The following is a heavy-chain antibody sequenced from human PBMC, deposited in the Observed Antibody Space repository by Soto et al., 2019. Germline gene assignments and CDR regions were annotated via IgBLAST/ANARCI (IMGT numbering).Heavy chain of an antibody. V-gene: IGHV3-9*01. CDR1: GFTFDDYA. Sequence: ESGGGLVQPGRSLRLSCAASGFTFDDYAMHWVRQAPGKGLEWVSGISWNSGSVDYADSVKGRFTISRDNAKSSLYLQMNRLRDEDTAFYYCVRGVFAVLANPQDYWGQGTLVTVAS. D-gene: IGHD3-3*01. CDR3: VRGVFAVLANPQDY. CDR2: ISWNSGSV. J-gene: IGHJ4*02.